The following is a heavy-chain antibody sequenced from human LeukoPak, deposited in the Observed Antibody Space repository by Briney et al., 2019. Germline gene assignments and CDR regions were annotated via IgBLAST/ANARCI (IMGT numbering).Heavy chain of an antibody. CDR3: ARDSSGWGFHWYFDL. J-gene: IGHJ2*01. D-gene: IGHD6-19*01. CDR1: GYTFTGYY. Sequence: ASVKVSCKASGYTFTGYYMHWVRQAPGQGLEWMGWINPNSGGTNYAQKFQGWVTMTRDTSISTVYMELSRLRSDDTAVYYCARDSSGWGFHWYFDLWGRGTLVTVSS. V-gene: IGHV1-2*04. CDR2: INPNSGGT.